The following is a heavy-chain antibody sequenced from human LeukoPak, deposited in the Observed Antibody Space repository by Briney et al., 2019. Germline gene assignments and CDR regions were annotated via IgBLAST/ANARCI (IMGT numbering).Heavy chain of an antibody. Sequence: GGSLRLSCAASGFTFSSYGMHWVRQAPGKGLEWVAVISYDGSNKYYADSVKGRFTISRDNSKNTLYLQMNSLRAEDTAVYYCASMWHSSGYYYEIDYWGQGTLVTVSS. CDR3: ASMWHSSGYYYEIDY. J-gene: IGHJ4*02. D-gene: IGHD3-22*01. CDR2: ISYDGSNK. CDR1: GFTFSSYG. V-gene: IGHV3-30*19.